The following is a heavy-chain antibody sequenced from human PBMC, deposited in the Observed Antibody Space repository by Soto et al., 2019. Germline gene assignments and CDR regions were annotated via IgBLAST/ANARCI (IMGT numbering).Heavy chain of an antibody. CDR1: RGTFSSYA. J-gene: IGHJ4*02. V-gene: IGHV1-69*06. Sequence: SVKVSCNASRGTFSSYAISWVRQAPGQGLEWMGGIIPIFGTANYGQKFQGRVTITADKSTSTAYMELSSLRSEDTAVYYCARTSMAGYYFDYWGQGTLVTVSS. D-gene: IGHD2-8*01. CDR2: IIPIFGTA. CDR3: ARTSMAGYYFDY.